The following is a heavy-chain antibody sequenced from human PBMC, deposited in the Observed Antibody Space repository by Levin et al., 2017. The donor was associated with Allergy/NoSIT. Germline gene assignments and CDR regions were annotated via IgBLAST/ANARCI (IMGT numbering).Heavy chain of an antibody. CDR2: INPNSGGT. CDR1: GYTFTGYY. J-gene: IGHJ2*01. Sequence: ASVKVSCKASGYTFTGYYMHWVRQAPGQGLEWMGWINPNSGGTNYAQKFQGRVTMTRDTSISTAYMELSRLRSDDTAVYYCAKPGIAVAGPDWYFDLWGRGTLVTVSS. D-gene: IGHD6-19*01. CDR3: AKPGIAVAGPDWYFDL. V-gene: IGHV1-2*02.